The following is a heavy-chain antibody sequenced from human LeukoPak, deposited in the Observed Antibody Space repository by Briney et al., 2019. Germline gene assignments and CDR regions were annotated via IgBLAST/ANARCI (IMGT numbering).Heavy chain of an antibody. CDR1: GFTFRSYW. Sequence: GGSLRLSCAASGFTFRSYWMGWVRQAPGKGLEGVANIKQDGSETYYVDSVKGRFTISRDNAKNSLYLQMNSLRAEDTAVYYCARENYFDYWGQGTLVTVSS. CDR2: IKQDGSET. V-gene: IGHV3-7*01. CDR3: ARENYFDY. J-gene: IGHJ4*02.